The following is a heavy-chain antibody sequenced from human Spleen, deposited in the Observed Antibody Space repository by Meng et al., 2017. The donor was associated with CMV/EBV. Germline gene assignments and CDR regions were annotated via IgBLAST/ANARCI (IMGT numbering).Heavy chain of an antibody. J-gene: IGHJ4*02. D-gene: IGHD2-2*01. CDR2: ISSSGSTI. CDR3: ARSSVQGLAEYQLLNY. V-gene: IGHV3-48*03. CDR1: GFTFSSYE. Sequence: GGSLRLSCAASGFTFSSYEMNWVRQAPGKGLEWVSYISSSGSTIYYADSVKGRFTISRDNAKNSLYLQMNSLRAEDTAVYYCARSSVQGLAEYQLLNYWGQGTLVTVSS.